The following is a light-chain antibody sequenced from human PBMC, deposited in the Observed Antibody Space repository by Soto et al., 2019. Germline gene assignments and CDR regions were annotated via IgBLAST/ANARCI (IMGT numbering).Light chain of an antibody. V-gene: IGKV1-39*01. J-gene: IGKJ4*02. CDR1: QNIRNY. CDR2: AAS. CDR3: QQSYSPTLR. Sequence: RIIKSASSRSSYVGDSVTIMCRASQNIRNYLAWYQQKAGKAPKLLIYAASSLQSGVPSRFSGSGSGTDFTLTISRLQPEDFATYYCQQSYSPTLRFGEGTKVEIK.